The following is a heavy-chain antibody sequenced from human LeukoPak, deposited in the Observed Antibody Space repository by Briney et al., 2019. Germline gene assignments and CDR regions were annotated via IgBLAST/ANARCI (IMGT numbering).Heavy chain of an antibody. CDR1: GFTFSSYA. J-gene: IGHJ4*02. CDR3: AKGPHFAFGAGSSWYEDLYYFDY. D-gene: IGHD6-13*01. CDR2: ISGSGGST. V-gene: IGHV3-23*01. Sequence: GGSLRLSCAASGFTFSSYAMSWVRQAPGKGLEWVSAISGSGGSTYYADSVEGRFTTSRDNSKNTLYLQMNSLRAEDTAVYYCAKGPHFAFGAGSSWYEDLYYFDYWGQGTLVTVSS.